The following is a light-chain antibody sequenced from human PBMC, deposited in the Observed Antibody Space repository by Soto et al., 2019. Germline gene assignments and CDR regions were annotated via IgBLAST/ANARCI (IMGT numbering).Light chain of an antibody. CDR2: EFT. CDR3: SSFVAGNNYWV. V-gene: IGLV2-8*01. J-gene: IGLJ3*02. CDR1: SSDVGGYDY. Sequence: QSVLTQPPSASGSPGRSVTISCTGTSSDVGGYDYVSWFQQHPGKAPKLIIYEFTKRPSGVPDRFYASKSGNTASLTVSGLQAEDEADYYCSSFVAGNNYWVFGGGTKLTVL.